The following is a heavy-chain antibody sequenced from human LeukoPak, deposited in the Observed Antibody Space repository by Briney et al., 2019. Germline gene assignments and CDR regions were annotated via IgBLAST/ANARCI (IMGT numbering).Heavy chain of an antibody. J-gene: IGHJ4*02. CDR1: GFTVSSNY. D-gene: IGHD5-12*01. CDR3: AREASSGGYGAPFDY. Sequence: GGSLRLSCAASGFTVSSNYMSWVRQAPGKGLEWVSVIYSGGSTYYADSVKGRSTISRDNSKNTLYLQMNSLRAEDTAVYYCAREASSGGYGAPFDYWGQGTLVTVSS. CDR2: IYSGGST. V-gene: IGHV3-53*01.